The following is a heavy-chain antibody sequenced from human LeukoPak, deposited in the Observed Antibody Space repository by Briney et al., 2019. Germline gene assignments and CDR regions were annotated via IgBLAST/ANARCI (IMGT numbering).Heavy chain of an antibody. Sequence: GGSLRLSCAASGFTVSNNYMSWVREAPGKGLEWVSLIYSGGSTYYADSVKGRFAISRDNSKNTLYLQMNSLRAEDTAVYYCARDSRQDYYDSSGYLWFAFDIWGQGTMVTVSS. D-gene: IGHD3-22*01. V-gene: IGHV3-53*01. J-gene: IGHJ3*02. CDR3: ARDSRQDYYDSSGYLWFAFDI. CDR2: IYSGGST. CDR1: GFTVSNNY.